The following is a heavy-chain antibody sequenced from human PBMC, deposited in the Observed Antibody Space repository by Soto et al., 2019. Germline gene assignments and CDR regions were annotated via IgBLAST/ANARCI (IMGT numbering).Heavy chain of an antibody. CDR3: ARDNYGDRWYFDL. J-gene: IGHJ2*01. CDR2: IYYSGST. Sequence: QVQLQESGPGLVKPSQTLSLTCTVSGGSISSGGYYWSWIRQHPGKGLEWIGYIYYSGSTYYNPSPNSRVTIPVDTSKNRCSLKLSSVTAAATAVYYCARDNYGDRWYFDLWGRGTPVTVSS. D-gene: IGHD4-17*01. CDR1: GGSISSGGYY. V-gene: IGHV4-31*03.